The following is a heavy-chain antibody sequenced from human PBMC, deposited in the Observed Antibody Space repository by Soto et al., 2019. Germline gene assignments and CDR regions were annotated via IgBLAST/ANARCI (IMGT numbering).Heavy chain of an antibody. CDR3: ARHFHVYGGV. CDR1: GGSISSYY. V-gene: IGHV4-59*08. CDR2: IYYSGST. D-gene: IGHD2-8*02. J-gene: IGHJ4*02. Sequence: QVQLQESGPGLVKPSETLSLTCTVSGGSISSYYWSWIRQPPGKGLERIGYIYYSGSTNYTPSLKSRVTISVDTSKNQFSLKLSSVTAADTAVDYCARHFHVYGGVWGQGTLVTVSS.